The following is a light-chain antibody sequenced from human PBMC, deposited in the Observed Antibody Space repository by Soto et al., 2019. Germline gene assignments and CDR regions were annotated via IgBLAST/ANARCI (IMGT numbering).Light chain of an antibody. Sequence: DLQMTQSPSSVSASVGDRVTITCRASQDIKNWLACYQQKAGKAPKLLIYTTSSLQSGVPSRFRGSGAGTDFTPVIYNRQPEDFATYYCQQANSFPYTFGQGTMLEIK. V-gene: IGKV1-12*01. CDR2: TTS. J-gene: IGKJ2*01. CDR1: QDIKNW. CDR3: QQANSFPYT.